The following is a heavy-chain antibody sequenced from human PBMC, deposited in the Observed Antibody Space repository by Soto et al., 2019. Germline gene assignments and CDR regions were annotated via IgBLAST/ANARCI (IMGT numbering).Heavy chain of an antibody. Sequence: QVQLVQSGAEVKKPGASVKVSCKASGYTFTSHYMHWVRQAPGQGLEWMGWMNPNSGDTNYAQKFQGWVTMTRDTSISTAYMEVTRLTSDDTAVYYCARGLPIFGVHYSWFDPWGQGTLVIVSS. V-gene: IGHV1-2*04. CDR1: GYTFTSHY. CDR3: ARGLPIFGVHYSWFDP. D-gene: IGHD3-3*01. J-gene: IGHJ5*02. CDR2: MNPNSGDT.